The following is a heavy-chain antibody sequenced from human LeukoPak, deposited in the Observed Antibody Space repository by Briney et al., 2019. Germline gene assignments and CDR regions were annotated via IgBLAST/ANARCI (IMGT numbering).Heavy chain of an antibody. Sequence: SETLSLTCTVSGGSINSYYWSWIRQPPGKGLEWIGYIYYSGSTNYNPSLKSQVNISVDTSKNQFSLKLTSVTAADTAVYYCARLPCNSTSCSRRWAFDYWGQGTLVTVSS. J-gene: IGHJ4*02. D-gene: IGHD2-2*01. CDR2: IYYSGST. CDR1: GGSINSYY. V-gene: IGHV4-59*08. CDR3: ARLPCNSTSCSRRWAFDY.